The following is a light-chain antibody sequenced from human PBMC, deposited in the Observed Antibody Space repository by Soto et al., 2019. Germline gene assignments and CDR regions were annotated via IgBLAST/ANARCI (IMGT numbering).Light chain of an antibody. V-gene: IGLV2-23*01. CDR1: RSDVGSYNL. J-gene: IGLJ1*01. CDR3: CSYAGSSTLRV. Sequence: QSALTQPASVSGSPGQSITISCTGTRSDVGSYNLVSWYQQHPGKAPKLMIYEGSKRPSGVSNRFSGSKSGNTASLTISGLQAEDEADYYCCSYAGSSTLRVFGTGTKLTVL. CDR2: EGS.